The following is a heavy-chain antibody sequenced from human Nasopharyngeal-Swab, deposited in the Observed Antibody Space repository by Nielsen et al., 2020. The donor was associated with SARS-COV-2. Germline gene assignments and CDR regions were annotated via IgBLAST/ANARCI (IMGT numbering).Heavy chain of an antibody. J-gene: IGHJ6*03. CDR1: GFTLSDYY. CDR3: ARDSNRYSYGYGGYPRKEVYYMDV. V-gene: IGHV3-11*06. CDR2: ISSSSSYT. D-gene: IGHD5-18*01. Sequence: GGSLRLSCAASGFTLSDYYMSWIRPAPGKGLEWVPHISSSSSYTNYADSVKGRFTIPSHNAKNSLYLQMNSLSAEDTAVYYCARDSNRYSYGYGGYPRKEVYYMDVWGKGTTVTVSS.